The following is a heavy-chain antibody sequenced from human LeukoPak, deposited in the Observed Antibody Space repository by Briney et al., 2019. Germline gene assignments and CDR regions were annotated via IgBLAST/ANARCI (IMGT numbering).Heavy chain of an antibody. CDR2: ILSGGSRT. CDR3: AELGITMIGGV. J-gene: IGHJ6*04. CDR1: GFTLSSYW. Sequence: PGRSLRLSCAASGFTLSSYWMHWVRQGPGKGLVWVSRILSGGSRTSYADSVKGRFTISGDNAKNTLYLQMNSLRAEDTAVYYCAELGITMIGGVWGKGTTVTISS. V-gene: IGHV3-74*01. D-gene: IGHD3-10*02.